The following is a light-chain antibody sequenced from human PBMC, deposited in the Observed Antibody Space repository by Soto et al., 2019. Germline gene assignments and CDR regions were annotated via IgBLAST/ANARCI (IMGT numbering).Light chain of an antibody. CDR2: EVS. V-gene: IGLV2-23*02. Sequence: QSALTQPASVSGSPGQSTTISCTGTNSDVGSYNLVSWYQQHPGKAPKLMIYEVSKRPSGSSNRFSGSKSGNTASLTISGLQAEDEADYYCSSYAGSSTYVFGTGTKVTVL. J-gene: IGLJ1*01. CDR1: NSDVGSYNL. CDR3: SSYAGSSTYV.